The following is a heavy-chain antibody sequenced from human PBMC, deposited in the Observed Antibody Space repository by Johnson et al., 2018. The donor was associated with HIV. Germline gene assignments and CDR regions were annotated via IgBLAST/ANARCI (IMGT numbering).Heavy chain of an antibody. V-gene: IGHV3-66*01. J-gene: IGHJ3*02. CDR2: IYSGGST. CDR3: ARAQYNYALVRGAFDI. CDR1: GFTVSSNY. D-gene: IGHD5-18*01. Sequence: VQLVESGGGLVQPGGSLRLSCAASGFTVSSNYMTWVRQAPGKGLEWVSVIYSGGSTYYADSVKGRFTISRNNSKNTLYRQMNSLSAEDTAVYYCARAQYNYALVRGAFDIWGQGTMVTVSS.